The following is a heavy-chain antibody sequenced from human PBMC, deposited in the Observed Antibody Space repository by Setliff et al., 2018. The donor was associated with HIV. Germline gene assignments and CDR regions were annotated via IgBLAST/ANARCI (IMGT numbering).Heavy chain of an antibody. CDR1: GGSFIGSSFQ. V-gene: IGHV4-39*07. CDR3: ARGPPFAF. J-gene: IGHJ4*02. CDR2: IAYSGTTVYT. Sequence: SETLSLTCNVSGGSFIGSSFQSTWIRQHPGRGLEWIGDIAYSGTTVYTNYNPSLESRVTVSEDTSRHQFFLKLTSVTADDTGIYYCARGPPFAFWGQGLLVTVSS.